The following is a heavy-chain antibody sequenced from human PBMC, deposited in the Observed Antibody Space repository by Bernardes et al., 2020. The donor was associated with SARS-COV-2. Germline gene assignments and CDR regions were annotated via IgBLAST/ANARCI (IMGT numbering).Heavy chain of an antibody. V-gene: IGHV4-39*01. D-gene: IGHD6-13*01. CDR3: ARRGSSWYYFDY. Sequence: SETLSLTCTVSGGFISSSSYYWGWIRQPPGKGLEWIGSIYYSGATYYNPSLKSRVTISADTSKNQFSLKLSSVTAADTAVYYCARRGSSWYYFDYWGQEILVTVSS. CDR2: IYYSGAT. CDR1: GGFISSSSYY. J-gene: IGHJ4*02.